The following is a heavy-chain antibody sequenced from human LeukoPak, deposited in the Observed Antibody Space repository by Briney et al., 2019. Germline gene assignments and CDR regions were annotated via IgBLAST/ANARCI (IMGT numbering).Heavy chain of an antibody. CDR1: GYTFTSYG. V-gene: IGHV1-8*03. Sequence: GASVKVSCKASGYTFTSYGISWVRQAPGQGLEWMGWMNPNSGNTGYAQKFQGRVTITRNTSISTAYMELSSLRSEDTAVYYCAIASYKYYYDSSGYRRDDAFDIWGQGTMVTVSS. CDR3: AIASYKYYYDSSGYRRDDAFDI. CDR2: MNPNSGNT. D-gene: IGHD3-22*01. J-gene: IGHJ3*02.